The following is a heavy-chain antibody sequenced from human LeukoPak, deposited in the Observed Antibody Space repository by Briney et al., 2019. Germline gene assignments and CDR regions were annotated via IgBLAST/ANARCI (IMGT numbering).Heavy chain of an antibody. V-gene: IGHV1-8*02. CDR2: INPNSGNT. J-gene: IGHJ6*03. Sequence: ASVKVSCKASGYTFTGYYMHWVRQAPGQGLEWMGWINPNSGNTGYAQKFQGRVTMTRNTSISTAYMELSSLRSEDTAVYYCARDNGGRAMAYYYYYYMDVWGKGTTVTISS. CDR1: GYTFTGYY. D-gene: IGHD2-15*01. CDR3: ARDNGGRAMAYYYYYYMDV.